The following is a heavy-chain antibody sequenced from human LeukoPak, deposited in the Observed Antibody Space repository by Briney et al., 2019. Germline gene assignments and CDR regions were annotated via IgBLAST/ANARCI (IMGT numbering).Heavy chain of an antibody. CDR3: TRGPTQQWVYYGMDV. J-gene: IGHJ6*02. V-gene: IGHV3-49*04. D-gene: IGHD1-1*01. CDR1: GFTFGDHA. CDR2: IRSKAYGGTT. Sequence: GGSLRLSCTTSGFTFGDHAMSWVRQAPGKGLEWVGFIRSKAYGGTTKHAASVKGRFTISRDDSKSIAYLQMNSLKTEDTAVYYCTRGPTQQWVYYGMDVWGQGTTVIVSS.